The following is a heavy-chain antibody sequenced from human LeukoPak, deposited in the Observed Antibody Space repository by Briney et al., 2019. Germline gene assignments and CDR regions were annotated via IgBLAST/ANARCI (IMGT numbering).Heavy chain of an antibody. V-gene: IGHV3-33*06. J-gene: IGHJ6*02. CDR3: AKDTTGFGEFNYYYYGMDV. CDR1: GFTLSNSG. Sequence: PGGSLRLSCAASGFTLSNSGMHWVRQAPGKGLEWVAVMWYDGGSQYYADPVKGRFTIPRENSKNTLYLQMNSLRAEDTAVYYCAKDTTGFGEFNYYYYGMDVWGQGTTVTVSS. CDR2: MWYDGGSQ. D-gene: IGHD3-10*01.